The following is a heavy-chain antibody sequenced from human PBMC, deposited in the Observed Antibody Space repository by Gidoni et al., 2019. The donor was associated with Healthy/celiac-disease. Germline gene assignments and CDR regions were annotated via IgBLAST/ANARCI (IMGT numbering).Heavy chain of an antibody. CDR3: ARHLYCSSTSCYRYNWFDP. Sequence: QLQLQESGPGLVKPSETLSLTCTVSGGSISSSSYYWGWIRQPPGKGLEWIGSIYYSGSTYYTPSLKSRVTISVDTSKHQFSLKLSSVTAADTAVYYCARHLYCSSTSCYRYNWFDPWGQGTLVTVSS. CDR1: GGSISSSSYY. D-gene: IGHD2-2*02. V-gene: IGHV4-39*01. J-gene: IGHJ5*02. CDR2: IYYSGST.